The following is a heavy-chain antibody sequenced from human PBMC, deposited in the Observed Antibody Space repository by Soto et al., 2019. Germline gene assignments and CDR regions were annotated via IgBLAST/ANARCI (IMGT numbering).Heavy chain of an antibody. CDR3: AKDSGGMTTVTRGDWFDP. J-gene: IGHJ5*02. Sequence: EVQLLESGGGLVQPGGSLRLSCAASGFTFSSYAMSWVRQAPGKGLEWVSAISGSGGSTYYADSGKGRFTISRDNSKNSLYLQMNSLRAEDTAVYYCAKDSGGMTTVTRGDWFDPWGQGTLVTVSS. CDR2: ISGSGGST. D-gene: IGHD4-17*01. V-gene: IGHV3-23*01. CDR1: GFTFSSYA.